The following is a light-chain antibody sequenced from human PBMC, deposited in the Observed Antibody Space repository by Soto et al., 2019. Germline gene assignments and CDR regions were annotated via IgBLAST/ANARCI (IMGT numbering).Light chain of an antibody. V-gene: IGKV3-20*01. CDR1: QSISSTY. CDR3: QQYSNWPPVT. CDR2: GAS. Sequence: EIVLTRSPCTLSLSPGDIATLSSMAIQSISSTYLTWYHQRPGQAPRLXIYGASSRATGIPARFSGSGSGTELTLTISSLQSEDFAVYYCQQYSNWPPVTFGEGTKVDIK. J-gene: IGKJ4*01.